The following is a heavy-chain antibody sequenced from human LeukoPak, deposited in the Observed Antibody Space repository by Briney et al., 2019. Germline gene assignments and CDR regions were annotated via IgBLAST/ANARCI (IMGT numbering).Heavy chain of an antibody. CDR2: LIGSDGST. D-gene: IGHD2-15*01. CDR1: GFTFSSYA. V-gene: IGHV3-23*01. CDR3: ARDNTYFSGSRYYDRFDY. J-gene: IGHJ4*02. Sequence: GGSLRLSCAASGFTFSSYAMSWVRQAPGKGLEWVSALIGSDGSTYYADSVRGRFTISRDNSKNTLYLQMNSLRAEDTAVYYCARDNTYFSGSRYYDRFDYWGQGTLVTVSS.